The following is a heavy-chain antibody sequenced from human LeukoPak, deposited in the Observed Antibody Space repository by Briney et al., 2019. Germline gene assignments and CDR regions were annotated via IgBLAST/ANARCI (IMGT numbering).Heavy chain of an antibody. CDR2: IYYSGST. Sequence: SETLSLTCTVSGYSISSGYYWGWIRQPPGKGLEWIGSIYYSGSTYYNPSLKSRVTISVDTSKNQFSLKLSSVTAADTAVYYCIPNLNLNWFDPWGQGTLVTVSS. V-gene: IGHV4-38-2*02. CDR1: GYSISSGYY. J-gene: IGHJ5*02. CDR3: IPNLNLNWFDP. D-gene: IGHD1-14*01.